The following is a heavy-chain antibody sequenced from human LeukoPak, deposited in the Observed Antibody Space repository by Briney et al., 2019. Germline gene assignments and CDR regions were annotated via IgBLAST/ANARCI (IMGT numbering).Heavy chain of an antibody. CDR1: GFTFDDYG. J-gene: IGHJ4*02. CDR3: AKDGGTVTSYYFDS. CDR2: ISAWGDNT. Sequence: PGGSLRLSCAASGFTFDDYGMSWVRQAPGKGLEWVSGISAWGDNTYSADSVRGRFTISRDNSKNTLYLQMNSLRVEDTAVYYCAKDGGTVTSYYFDSWGLGTLVTVSS. V-gene: IGHV3-23*01. D-gene: IGHD4-11*01.